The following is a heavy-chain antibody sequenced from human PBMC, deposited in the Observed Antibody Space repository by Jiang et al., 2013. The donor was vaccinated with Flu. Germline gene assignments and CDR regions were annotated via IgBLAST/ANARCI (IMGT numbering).Heavy chain of an antibody. J-gene: IGHJ4*02. CDR3: ARSRDGYNFGY. Sequence: KPTQTLTLTCTFSGFSLSASGMYVSWIRQPPGKALEWLARIDWDDKKYYSTSLKTRLTVSKDTSKSQVILTMTNMEPVDTATYYCARSRDGYNFGYWGQGALVTVSS. D-gene: IGHD5-24*01. CDR1: GFSLSASGMY. V-gene: IGHV2-70*11. CDR2: IDWDDKK.